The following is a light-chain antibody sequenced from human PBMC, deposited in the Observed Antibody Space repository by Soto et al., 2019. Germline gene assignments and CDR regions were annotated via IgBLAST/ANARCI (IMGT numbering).Light chain of an antibody. CDR2: GAS. V-gene: IGKV1-39*01. J-gene: IGKJ1*01. Sequence: DIQMTQSPSSLSASVGDRVTITCRASQSISSYLNWYQQKPGKAPKLLIYGASSLQSGVPSRFSGSGSGTYFTLTISSLQPEDFATYYCQQSYSTPQTFGQGTKVEIK. CDR3: QQSYSTPQT. CDR1: QSISSY.